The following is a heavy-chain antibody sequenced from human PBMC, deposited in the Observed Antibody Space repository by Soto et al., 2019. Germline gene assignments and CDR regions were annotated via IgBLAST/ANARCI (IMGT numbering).Heavy chain of an antibody. D-gene: IGHD2-8*01. V-gene: IGHV4-61*01. CDR3: MRSHGAY. Sequence: QVQLQESGPGLVKTSETLSLTCTVSGGSVSSGPYHWNWVRQPPGKGLEWIGHISYSGTANYNPSLGGRVTMATDTSMNQFSLRLTSVTAADTAVYYCMRSHGAYWGQGALVTVSP. CDR2: ISYSGTA. CDR1: GGSVSSGPYH. J-gene: IGHJ4*02.